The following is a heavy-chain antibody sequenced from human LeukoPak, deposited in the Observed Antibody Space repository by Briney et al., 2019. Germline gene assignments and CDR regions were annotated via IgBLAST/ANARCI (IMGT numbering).Heavy chain of an antibody. J-gene: IGHJ4*02. CDR2: IRYDGSNE. V-gene: IGHV3-33*01. CDR3: ARSRYNLDY. D-gene: IGHD5-24*01. Sequence: GRSLRLSCAASGFTFRSYDMHWVRQAPGKGPEWVAIIRYDGSNENYADSVKGRYTISRDNSKKTLYLQMNSLRAEDTAVYYCARSRYNLDYWGQGTLVTVSS. CDR1: GFTFRSYD.